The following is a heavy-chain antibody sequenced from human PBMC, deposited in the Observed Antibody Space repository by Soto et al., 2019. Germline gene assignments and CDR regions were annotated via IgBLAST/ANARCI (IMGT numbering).Heavy chain of an antibody. V-gene: IGHV3-7*05. CDR1: GFTFSSYW. D-gene: IGHD3-9*01. J-gene: IGHJ3*02. CDR2: IKQDGSEK. CDR3: ASSDILTGYSSPNSFDI. Sequence: GGSLRLSCAASGFTFSSYWMSWVRQAPGKGLEWVANIKQDGSEKYYVDSVKGRFTISRDNAKNSLYLQMNSLRAEDTAVYYCASSDILTGYSSPNSFDIWGQGTMVSVAS.